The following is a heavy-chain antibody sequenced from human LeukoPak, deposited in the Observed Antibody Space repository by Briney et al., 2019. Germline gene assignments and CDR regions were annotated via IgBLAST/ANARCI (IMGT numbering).Heavy chain of an antibody. V-gene: IGHV4-39*01. J-gene: IGHJ4*02. Sequence: PSETLSLTCTVSGGSISSSSYYWGWIRQPPGKGLEWIASIYYSGSTYYNPSLKSRVTTSVDTSKNQFSLKLSSVTAADTAVYYCAGHLPYSNYCYYWGQGTPVTVSS. CDR2: IYYSGST. CDR1: GGSISSSSYY. D-gene: IGHD4-11*01. CDR3: AGHLPYSNYCYY.